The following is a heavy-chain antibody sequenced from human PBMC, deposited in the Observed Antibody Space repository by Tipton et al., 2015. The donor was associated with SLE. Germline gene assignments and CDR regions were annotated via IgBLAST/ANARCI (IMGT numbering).Heavy chain of an antibody. V-gene: IGHV3-9*01. CDR2: ISWNSGGI. D-gene: IGHD6-13*01. Sequence: SLRLSCAASGLSFDDFAMEWVRQIPGKGLEWVAGISWNSGGIGYAASVKGRFTISRDNAKNSLYLQMNSLRAEDTAVYYCAGHSSSWYGVDYWGQGTLVTVSS. CDR1: GLSFDDFA. J-gene: IGHJ4*02. CDR3: AGHSSSWYGVDY.